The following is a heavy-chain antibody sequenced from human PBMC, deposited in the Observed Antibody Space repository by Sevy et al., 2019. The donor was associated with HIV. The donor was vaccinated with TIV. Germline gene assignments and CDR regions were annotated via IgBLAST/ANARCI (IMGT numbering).Heavy chain of an antibody. D-gene: IGHD3-10*01. V-gene: IGHV3-11*01. J-gene: IGHJ4*02. CDR1: GLNVSDYF. CDR3: ARDLASGSFFSLYFDY. Sequence: GGSLRLSCAASGLNVSDYFMSWIRQAPGKRPEWVSYISSSGTIIYYADSWKGRFTISRDNAKNSLYLQMNSLRAEDTAIYYCARDLASGSFFSLYFDYWGQGTLVTVSS. CDR2: ISSSGTII.